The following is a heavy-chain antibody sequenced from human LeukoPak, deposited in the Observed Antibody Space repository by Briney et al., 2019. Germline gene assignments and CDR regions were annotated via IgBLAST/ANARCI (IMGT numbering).Heavy chain of an antibody. Sequence: GGSLRLSCATSGFTFTIFGINWLRQAPGKGPEWASYIDARSGITYYADSVQGRFTISRDNAKESVFLQMNRLRVDDTAVYYCARTYDFGRGPPGDAFDNWGQGTPVTVSS. CDR1: GFTFTIFG. D-gene: IGHD3-3*01. J-gene: IGHJ3*02. CDR2: IDARSGIT. V-gene: IGHV3-48*01. CDR3: ARTYDFGRGPPGDAFDN.